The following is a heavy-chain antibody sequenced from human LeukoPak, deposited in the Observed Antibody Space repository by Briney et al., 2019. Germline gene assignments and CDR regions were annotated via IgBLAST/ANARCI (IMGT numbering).Heavy chain of an antibody. CDR2: VRTKANSYAT. J-gene: IGHJ5*02. Sequence: GGSLKLSCAASGFTFSDSAMHWVRQASGKGLEWVGRVRTKANSYATAYAESVKGRFTISRDDSKNTAYLEMNSLKTEDTAVYYYTSSSSYNWFDPWGQGTLVTVSS. CDR1: GFTFSDSA. D-gene: IGHD6-13*01. V-gene: IGHV3-73*01. CDR3: TSSSSYNWFDP.